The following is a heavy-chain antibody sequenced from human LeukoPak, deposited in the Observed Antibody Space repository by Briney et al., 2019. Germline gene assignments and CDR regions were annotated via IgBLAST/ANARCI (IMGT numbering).Heavy chain of an antibody. CDR2: INPSGGST. CDR1: GYTFTSYY. D-gene: IGHD4-17*01. V-gene: IGHV1-46*01. CDR3: ARDLTMTTVTPAYAFDI. J-gene: IGHJ3*02. Sequence: ASVKVSCKASGYTFTSYYMHWVRQAPGQGLEWMGIINPSGGSTSYAQKFQGRVTMTRDTSTSTVYMELSSLRSEDTAVYYSARDLTMTTVTPAYAFDIWGQGTMVTVSS.